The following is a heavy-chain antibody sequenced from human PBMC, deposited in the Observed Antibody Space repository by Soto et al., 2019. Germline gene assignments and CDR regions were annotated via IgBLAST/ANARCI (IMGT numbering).Heavy chain of an antibody. V-gene: IGHV4-31*03. CDR2: IYYSGST. Sequence: SETLSLTCTVSGGPISSGGYYWSWIRQHPGKGLEWIGYIYYSGSTYYNPSLKSRVTISVDTSKNQFSLKLSSVTAADTAVYYCATTMVTPAEDWFDPWGQGTLVTVSS. CDR1: GGPISSGGYY. D-gene: IGHD2-8*01. CDR3: ATTMVTPAEDWFDP. J-gene: IGHJ5*02.